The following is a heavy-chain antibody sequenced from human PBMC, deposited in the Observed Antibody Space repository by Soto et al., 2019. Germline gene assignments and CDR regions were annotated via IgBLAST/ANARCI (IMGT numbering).Heavy chain of an antibody. Sequence: PSETLSLTCTVSGGSISGYYWSWIRYRPGKGLEWIGFIHHTGSTFYNPSLESRASISIDTSESQFSLNLASVTVADTAVYYCARRPTGSGSSFFDYWGPGTLVTVSS. D-gene: IGHD3-10*01. J-gene: IGHJ4*02. CDR2: IHHTGST. CDR1: GGSISGYY. V-gene: IGHV4-59*12. CDR3: ARRPTGSGSSFFDY.